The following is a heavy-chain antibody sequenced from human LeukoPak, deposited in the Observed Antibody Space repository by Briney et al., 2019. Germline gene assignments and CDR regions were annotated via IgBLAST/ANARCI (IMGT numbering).Heavy chain of an antibody. CDR1: GFIFSSYA. J-gene: IGHJ4*02. CDR2: ISYDGSSK. V-gene: IGHV3-30-3*01. D-gene: IGHD6-13*01. CDR3: ARDAAVAAAGTGDFDY. Sequence: PGGSLRLSCAASGFIFSSYAMHWVRQAPGKGLECMAVISYDGSSKFYPDSVKGRFTISRDNSKNTLYLQMNGLRAEDTAVYYCARDAAVAAAGTGDFDYWGQGTLVTVSS.